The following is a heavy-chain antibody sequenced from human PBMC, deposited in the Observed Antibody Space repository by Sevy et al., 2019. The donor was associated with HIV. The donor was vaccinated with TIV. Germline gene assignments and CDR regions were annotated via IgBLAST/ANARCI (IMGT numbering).Heavy chain of an antibody. CDR2: ISGSGITT. J-gene: IGHJ4*02. V-gene: IGHV3-23*01. Sequence: GGSLRLSCAASGFSFSSDAMSWVRQAPGKGLEWVSGISGSGITTYYADSGKGRFTISRDNSKNTLHLQMNSLRAEDTAVYYCARVAGSGTYYSGDFDYWGQGTLVTVSS. CDR1: GFSFSSDA. CDR3: ARVAGSGTYYSGDFDY. D-gene: IGHD3-10*01.